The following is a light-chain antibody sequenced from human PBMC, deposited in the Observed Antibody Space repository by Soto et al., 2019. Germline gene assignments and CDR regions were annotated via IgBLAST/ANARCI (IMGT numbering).Light chain of an antibody. Sequence: EIVLRQSPTTLSFSPGARATLSCSASQSVSSYLAWYQQKPGQAPRLLIYDASNRATGIPARFSGSGSGTDFTLTISSLEPEDFAVYYCQQRSNWPPTLGGGTKVDIK. CDR1: QSVSSY. V-gene: IGKV3-11*01. CDR2: DAS. J-gene: IGKJ4*01. CDR3: QQRSNWPPT.